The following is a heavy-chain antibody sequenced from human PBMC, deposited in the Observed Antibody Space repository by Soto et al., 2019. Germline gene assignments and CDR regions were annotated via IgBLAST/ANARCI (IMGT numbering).Heavy chain of an antibody. J-gene: IGHJ4*02. CDR3: ARHKTPLFCTGTDCQTPHFDY. D-gene: IGHD2-8*02. CDR1: EYIFTSFW. CDR2: IDPRNSDT. V-gene: IGHV5-10-1*01. Sequence: PGESLKISCKGSEYIFTSFWISWVRQMPGKGLDWMGSIDPRNSDTNYSPSFQGHVTISIDRSIDTAYLQWSSLEAADSAMYFCARHKTPLFCTGTDCQTPHFDYWGQGSLVTVSS.